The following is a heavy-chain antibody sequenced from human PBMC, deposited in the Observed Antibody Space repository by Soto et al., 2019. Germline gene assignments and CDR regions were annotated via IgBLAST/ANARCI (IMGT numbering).Heavy chain of an antibody. CDR1: GGTFSSYA. CDR3: ARDRATGWSPHYYYGMDV. CDR2: IIPIFGTA. J-gene: IGHJ6*02. Sequence: SVKVSCKASGGTFSSYAISWVRQAPGQGLEWMGGIIPIFGTANYAQKFQGRVTITADKSTSTAYMGLSSLRSEDTAVYYCARDRATGWSPHYYYGMDVWGQGTTVTVSS. D-gene: IGHD2-15*01. V-gene: IGHV1-69*06.